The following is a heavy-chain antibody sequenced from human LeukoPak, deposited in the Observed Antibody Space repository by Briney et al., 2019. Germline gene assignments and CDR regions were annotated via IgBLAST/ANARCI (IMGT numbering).Heavy chain of an antibody. Sequence: GXSLRLSCAASGFTFSDYYMSWIRQAPGKGVEWVSYISSSGSNIYYADSVKGRFTISSDNAKTSLYLQMNSLRAEDTAVYYCARGEKYYYDSSGYFDYWGQGTLVTVSS. CDR2: ISSSGSNI. V-gene: IGHV3-11*04. J-gene: IGHJ4*02. CDR3: ARGEKYYYDSSGYFDY. D-gene: IGHD3-22*01. CDR1: GFTFSDYY.